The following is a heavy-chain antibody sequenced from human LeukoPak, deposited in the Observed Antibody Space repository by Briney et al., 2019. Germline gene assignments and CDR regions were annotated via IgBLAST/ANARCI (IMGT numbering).Heavy chain of an antibody. CDR3: ARAQYCRGDCYWSFDY. Sequence: GVSVTCSCAASGYIISSYNMNWVRQAPGKGLEWVSYISGSSTTIYYADSVKGRFTISRDNAKNSLYLQMNSLRDEDTAVYYCARAQYCRGDCYWSFDYWGQAALATV. J-gene: IGHJ4*02. V-gene: IGHV3-48*02. CDR1: GYIISSYN. CDR2: ISGSSTTI. D-gene: IGHD2-21*02.